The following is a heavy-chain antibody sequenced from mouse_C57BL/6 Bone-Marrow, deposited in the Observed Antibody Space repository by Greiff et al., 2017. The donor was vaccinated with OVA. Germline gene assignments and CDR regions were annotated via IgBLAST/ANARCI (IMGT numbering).Heavy chain of an antibody. V-gene: IGHV5-9*01. J-gene: IGHJ2*01. CDR1: GFTFSSYT. Sequence: EVNVVESGGGLVKPGGSLKLSCAASGFTFSSYTMSWVRQTPEKRLEWVATISGGGGNTYYPDSVKGRFTISRDNAKNTLYLQMSSLRSEDTALYYCARIYGNLFDYWGQGTTLTVSS. CDR2: ISGGGGNT. CDR3: ARIYGNLFDY. D-gene: IGHD2-1*01.